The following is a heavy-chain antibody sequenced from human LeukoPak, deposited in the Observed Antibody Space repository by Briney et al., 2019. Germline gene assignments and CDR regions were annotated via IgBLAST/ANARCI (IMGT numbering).Heavy chain of an antibody. Sequence: SETLSLTCAVYGGSFSGYYWSWIRQPPGKGLEWIGEINHSGSTNYNPSLKSRVTISVDTSKNQFSLKQSSVTAADTAVYYCARGSPPSYYYYYYMDVWGKGTTVTVSS. CDR3: ARGSPPSYYYYYYMDV. V-gene: IGHV4-34*01. J-gene: IGHJ6*03. CDR2: INHSGST. CDR1: GGSFSGYY.